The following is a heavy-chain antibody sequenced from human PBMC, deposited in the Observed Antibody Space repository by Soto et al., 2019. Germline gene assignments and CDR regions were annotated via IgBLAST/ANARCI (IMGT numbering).Heavy chain of an antibody. CDR3: ARDRDYGDYGGWFDP. D-gene: IGHD4-17*01. J-gene: IGHJ5*02. V-gene: IGHV4-59*01. CDR2: IYYSGST. CDR1: GASISSYY. Sequence: SETLSLTCTVSGASISSYYWSWIRQPPGKGLEWIGYIYYSGSTNYNPSLKSRVTISVDTSKNQFSLKLSSVTAADTAVYYCARDRDYGDYGGWFDPWGQGTLVTVSS.